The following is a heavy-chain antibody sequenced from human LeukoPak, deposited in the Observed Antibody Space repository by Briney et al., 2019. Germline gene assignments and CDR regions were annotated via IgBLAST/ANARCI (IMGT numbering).Heavy chain of an antibody. CDR2: ISAYNGNT. CDR3: AQVPDITVVRGPWFDP. Sequence: ASVKVSCKASGYTCTSYGISWVRQAPGQGLEWMGWISAYNGNTHYALKLQGRVTMTTDTSTSTAYMELRSLSSDHTAVYYCAQVPDITVVRGPWFDPWGQGTLVTVSS. CDR1: GYTCTSYG. V-gene: IGHV1-18*01. D-gene: IGHD3-10*01. J-gene: IGHJ5*02.